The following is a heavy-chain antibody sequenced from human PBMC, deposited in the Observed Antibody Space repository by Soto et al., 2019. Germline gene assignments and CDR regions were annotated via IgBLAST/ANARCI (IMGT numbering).Heavy chain of an antibody. D-gene: IGHD6-13*01. CDR3: ARAQSSSWHWFDP. J-gene: IGHJ5*02. Sequence: GESLKISCKASGYNFNTYWIGWVRQVPGKGLEWMGIIYPADSDTRYSPSFQGQVTISVDKSISTAYLQWSSLKASDTAIYYCARAQSSSWHWFDPWGQGTLVTVSS. CDR1: GYNFNTYW. V-gene: IGHV5-51*01. CDR2: IYPADSDT.